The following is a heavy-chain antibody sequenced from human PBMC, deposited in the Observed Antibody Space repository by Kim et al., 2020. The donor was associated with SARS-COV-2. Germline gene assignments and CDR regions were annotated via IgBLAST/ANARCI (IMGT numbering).Heavy chain of an antibody. CDR1: GGSISSSSYY. V-gene: IGHV4-39*01. D-gene: IGHD2-15*01. CDR3: ARHGPGYCSGGSCLNWFDP. Sequence: SETLSLTCTVSGGSISSSSYYWGWIRQPPGKGLEWIGSIYYSGSTYYNPSLKSRVTISVDTSKNQFSLKLSSVTAADTAVYYCARHGPGYCSGGSCLNWFDPWGQGTLVTVSS. J-gene: IGHJ5*02. CDR2: IYYSGST.